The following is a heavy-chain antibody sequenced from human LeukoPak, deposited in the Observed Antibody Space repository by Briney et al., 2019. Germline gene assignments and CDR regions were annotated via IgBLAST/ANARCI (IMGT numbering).Heavy chain of an antibody. Sequence: GESLKISCKGSGYSITSYWIGLVRQMPGEGLEWMGIIYPGDSDTRYSPSFQGQVTISADKSISTAYLQWSSLKASDTAMCYCARLDFGDYYYYGMDVWGQGTTVTVSS. V-gene: IGHV5-51*01. CDR3: ARLDFGDYYYYGMDV. CDR2: IYPGDSDT. J-gene: IGHJ6*02. D-gene: IGHD3-10*01. CDR1: GYSITSYW.